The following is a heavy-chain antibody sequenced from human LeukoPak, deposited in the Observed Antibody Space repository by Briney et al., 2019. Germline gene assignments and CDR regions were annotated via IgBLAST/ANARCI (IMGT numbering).Heavy chain of an antibody. CDR2: IYHSGST. D-gene: IGHD2-2*01. Sequence: SETLSLTCTVSGYSISSGYYWGWLRQPPGKGLEWIGSIYHSGSTYYNPSLKSRVTISVDTSKNQFSLQLSSVTAADTAVYYCARDDCSRTSCYFGVDVWGKGTTATVSS. CDR1: GYSISSGYY. CDR3: ARDDCSRTSCYFGVDV. V-gene: IGHV4-38-2*02. J-gene: IGHJ6*04.